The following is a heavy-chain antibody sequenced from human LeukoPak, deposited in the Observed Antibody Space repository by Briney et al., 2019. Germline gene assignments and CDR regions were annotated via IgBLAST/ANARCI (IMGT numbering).Heavy chain of an antibody. V-gene: IGHV3-21*01. Sequence: GGSLRLSCAASGFRISSSAMNWVRQAPGKGLEWVSSINNVASHIYYAGSVRGRFTISRYNAKNSVYLQMNSLRAEDTAVYYCTRDATYYLRYGYFDYWGQGTLVTVSS. CDR3: TRDATYYLRYGYFDY. D-gene: IGHD2/OR15-2a*01. CDR2: INNVASHI. CDR1: GFRISSSA. J-gene: IGHJ4*02.